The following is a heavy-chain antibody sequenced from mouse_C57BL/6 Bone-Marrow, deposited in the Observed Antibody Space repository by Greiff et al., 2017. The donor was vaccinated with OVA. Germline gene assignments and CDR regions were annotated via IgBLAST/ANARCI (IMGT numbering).Heavy chain of an antibody. CDR3: ARDSSGYRFAY. CDR1: GYTFTSYW. CDR2: IDPSDSET. D-gene: IGHD3-2*02. J-gene: IGHJ3*01. Sequence: QVQLQQPGAELVRPGSSVKLSCKASGYTFTSYWMHWVKQRPIQGLEWIGNIDPSDSETHYNQQFKDKATLTVDKSSSTAYMQLSSLTSEDSAVYYCARDSSGYRFAYWGQGTLVTVSA. V-gene: IGHV1-52*01.